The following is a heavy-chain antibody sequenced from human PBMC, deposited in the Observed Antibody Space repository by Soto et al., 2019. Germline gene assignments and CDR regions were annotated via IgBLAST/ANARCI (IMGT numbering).Heavy chain of an antibody. Sequence: QVQLVESGGGVVQSGRSLRLSCVASGFTFRTFGMRWVRQVPGKGLEWVAVVSHDGIIQHYADSVKGRFSISRDNFKNTVYLQMYRLRPDDTAVYYCAKEGTPYTSSHLDNWGQGTLVTVSS. D-gene: IGHD6-19*01. CDR1: GFTFRTFG. J-gene: IGHJ4*02. CDR2: VSHDGIIQ. CDR3: AKEGTPYTSSHLDN. V-gene: IGHV3-30*18.